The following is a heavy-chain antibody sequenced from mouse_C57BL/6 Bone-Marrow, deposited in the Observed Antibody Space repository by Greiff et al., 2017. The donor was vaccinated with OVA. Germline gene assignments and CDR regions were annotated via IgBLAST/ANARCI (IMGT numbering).Heavy chain of an antibody. Sequence: EVQLQQSGPELVKPGDSVKISCKASGYSFTGYFMNWVMQSHGKSLEWIGRINPYNGDTFYNQKFKGKATLTVDKSSSTAHMELRSLTSEDSAVYYCANNYYGSSHFAYWGQGTLVTVAA. CDR3: ANNYYGSSHFAY. J-gene: IGHJ3*01. D-gene: IGHD1-1*01. CDR1: GYSFTGYF. CDR2: INPYNGDT. V-gene: IGHV1-20*01.